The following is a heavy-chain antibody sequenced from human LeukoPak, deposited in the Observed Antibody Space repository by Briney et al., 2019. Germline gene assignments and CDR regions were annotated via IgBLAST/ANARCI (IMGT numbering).Heavy chain of an antibody. V-gene: IGHV1-2*02. CDR1: GYTFTGYY. CDR3: ARVRDNAFDI. Sequence: ASVKVSCKASGYTFTGYYMHWVRQAPGQGLEWMGWINGNSGDTNYAQKFQGRVTLTRDTSITTAYMQVSRLRSDDTAVYYCARVRDNAFDIWGQGTMVTVSS. CDR2: INGNSGDT. D-gene: IGHD2-15*01. J-gene: IGHJ3*02.